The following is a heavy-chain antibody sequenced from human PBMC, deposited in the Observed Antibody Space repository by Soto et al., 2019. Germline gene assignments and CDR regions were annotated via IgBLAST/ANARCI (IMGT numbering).Heavy chain of an antibody. CDR1: GCTFSSYA. CDR2: IIPIFGTA. D-gene: IGHD4-17*01. CDR3: ARADDYGEKDYSDY. J-gene: IGHJ4*02. Sequence: ASVKVSCKASGCTFSSYAISWVRQAPGQGLEWMGGIIPIFGTANYAQKFQGRVTITADESTSTAYMELSSLRSEDTAVYYCARADDYGEKDYSDYWGQGTLVTVSS. V-gene: IGHV1-69*13.